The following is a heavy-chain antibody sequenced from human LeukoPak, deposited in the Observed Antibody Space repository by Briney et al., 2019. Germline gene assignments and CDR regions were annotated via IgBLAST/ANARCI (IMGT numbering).Heavy chain of an antibody. D-gene: IGHD4-23*01. Sequence: GGSLGLSCAASGFTFSSFAMSWVRQAPGKGLEWVSAISGSGGSTYYADSVKGRFTISRDNSKSTLYLQMNNLRAEDTALYYCAKERGHSKPFDYWGQGTLVTVSS. J-gene: IGHJ4*02. CDR3: AKERGHSKPFDY. CDR1: GFTFSSFA. CDR2: ISGSGGST. V-gene: IGHV3-23*01.